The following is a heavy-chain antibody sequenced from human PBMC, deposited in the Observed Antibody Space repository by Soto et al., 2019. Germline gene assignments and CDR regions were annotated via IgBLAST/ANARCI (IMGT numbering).Heavy chain of an antibody. Sequence: SETLSLTCAVYGGSFSGYYWSWIRQPPGKGLEWIGEINHSGSTNYNPSLKSRVTISVDTSKNQFSLKLSSVTAADTAVYYCARYYYSIGFHRKPPYYFDHWGQGTLVTVSS. CDR1: GGSFSGYY. J-gene: IGHJ4*02. CDR2: INHSGST. D-gene: IGHD3-22*01. V-gene: IGHV4-34*01. CDR3: ARYYYSIGFHRKPPYYFDH.